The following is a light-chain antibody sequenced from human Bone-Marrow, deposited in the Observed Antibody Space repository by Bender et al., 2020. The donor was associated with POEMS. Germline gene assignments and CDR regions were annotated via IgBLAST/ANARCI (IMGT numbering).Light chain of an antibody. V-gene: IGLV1-36*01. J-gene: IGLJ3*02. CDR1: SSNIGNHG. CDR2: EDD. Sequence: QSVVTQPPSLSEAPRQRVTISCSGSSSNIGNHGVNWYQQLPGEAPKLLIYEDDQRPSGVPDRFSASRSGTSDSLAISGLQSDEETDYYCAAGDDSMNGWLFGGGTMVTV. CDR3: AAGDDSMNGWL.